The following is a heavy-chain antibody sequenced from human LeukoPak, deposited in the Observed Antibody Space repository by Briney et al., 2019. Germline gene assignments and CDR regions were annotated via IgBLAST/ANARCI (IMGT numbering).Heavy chain of an antibody. J-gene: IGHJ4*02. Sequence: SETLSLTCTVSGYSISSGYYWGWIRQPPGKGLEWIGSIYHSGSTYYNPSLESRVTISVDTSKNQFSLKLSSVTAADTAVYYCARVGSSCDPNTEVDYWGQGTLVTVSS. CDR1: GYSISSGYY. CDR3: ARVGSSCDPNTEVDY. CDR2: IYHSGST. V-gene: IGHV4-38-2*02. D-gene: IGHD6-13*01.